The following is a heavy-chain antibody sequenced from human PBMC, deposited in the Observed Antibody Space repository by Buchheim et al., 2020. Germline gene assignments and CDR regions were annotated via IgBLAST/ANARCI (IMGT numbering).Heavy chain of an antibody. V-gene: IGHV3-48*01. CDR2: ISSSSSTI. D-gene: IGHD2-15*01. J-gene: IGHJ4*02. Sequence: EVQLVESGGGLVQPGGSLRLSCAASGFTFSSYWMHWVRQAPGKGLEWVSYISSSSSTIYYADSVKGRFTISRDNAKNSLYLQMNSLRAEDTAVYYCASRYCSGGSCSQYFDYWGQGTL. CDR3: ASRYCSGGSCSQYFDY. CDR1: GFTFSSYW.